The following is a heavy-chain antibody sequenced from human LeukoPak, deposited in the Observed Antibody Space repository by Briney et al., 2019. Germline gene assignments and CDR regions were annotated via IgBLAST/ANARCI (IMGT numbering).Heavy chain of an antibody. CDR3: VRQETPHGNFDY. Sequence: GGSLRLSCAASGVTFSSYDMHWVRQATGKGLEWVSAIGVAANTFYSGSVKGRFTISRENAKNSLYLLMSSLRAEDTAVYYCVRQETPHGNFDYWGQGTLVTVSS. CDR2: IGVAANT. J-gene: IGHJ4*02. D-gene: IGHD1-26*01. V-gene: IGHV3-13*01. CDR1: GVTFSSYD.